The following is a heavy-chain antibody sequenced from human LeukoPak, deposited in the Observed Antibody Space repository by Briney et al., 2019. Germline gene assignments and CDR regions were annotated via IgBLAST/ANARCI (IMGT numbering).Heavy chain of an antibody. Sequence: PSETLSLTCSVSGDSISYFYWSWIRQSPGKGLEWIGEINHRGSTNYNPSLKRRVTISLDTSKNQFSLKLSSVTAADTAVYYCAKSLYGSGSYYNWFDPWGQGTLVTVSS. CDR1: GDSISYFY. J-gene: IGHJ5*02. CDR3: AKSLYGSGSYYNWFDP. CDR2: INHRGST. D-gene: IGHD3-10*01. V-gene: IGHV4-34*01.